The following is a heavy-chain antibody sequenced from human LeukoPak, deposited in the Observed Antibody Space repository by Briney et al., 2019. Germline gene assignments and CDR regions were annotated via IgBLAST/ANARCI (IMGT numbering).Heavy chain of an antibody. V-gene: IGHV1-69*05. CDR1: GGTFSSYA. J-gene: IGHJ3*02. CDR2: IIPIFGTA. Sequence: SVKVSCKASGGTFSSYAISWVRQAPGQGLEWMGGIIPIFGTANYAQKFQGRVTITTDESTSTAYMELSSLRSEGTAVYYCARPRGGQDAFDIWGQGTMVTVSS. CDR3: ARPRGGQDAFDI. D-gene: IGHD3-16*01.